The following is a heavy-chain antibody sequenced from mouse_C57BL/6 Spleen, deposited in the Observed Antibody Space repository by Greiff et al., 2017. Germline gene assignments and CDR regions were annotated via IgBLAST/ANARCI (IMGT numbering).Heavy chain of an antibody. D-gene: IGHD2-3*01. J-gene: IGHJ4*01. CDR1: GYTFTSYW. CDR3: ARGDGYYDAMDY. Sequence: QVHVKQPGAELVRPGSSVKLSCKASGYTFTSYWMHWVKQRPIQGLEWIGNIDPSDSETHYNQKFKDKATLTVDKSSSTAYMQLSSLTSEDSAVYYCARGDGYYDAMDYWGQGTSVTVSS. CDR2: IDPSDSET. V-gene: IGHV1-52*01.